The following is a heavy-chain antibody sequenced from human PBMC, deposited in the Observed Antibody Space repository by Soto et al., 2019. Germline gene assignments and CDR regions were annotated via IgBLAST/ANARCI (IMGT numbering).Heavy chain of an antibody. CDR1: GGTFSRHA. D-gene: IGHD3-22*01. Sequence: QVQLVQSGAEVRKPGSSVKVSCKASGGTFSRHAISWVRQAPGQGLEWMGGIIPIFGTANHAQKLQGRVTIIADESTSTVYMELSSLRSEDTAMYYCARGWGYDSNDYYYAYWGQGTLVIGSS. CDR3: ARGWGYDSNDYYYAY. CDR2: IIPIFGTA. V-gene: IGHV1-69*01. J-gene: IGHJ4*02.